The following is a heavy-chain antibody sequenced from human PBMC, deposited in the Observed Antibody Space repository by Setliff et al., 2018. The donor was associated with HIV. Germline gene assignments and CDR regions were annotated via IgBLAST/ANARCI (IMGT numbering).Heavy chain of an antibody. Sequence: GGSLRLSCAASGFTVSSNYMSWVRQAPGKGLQWVSVIYRGGSTYYADSVKGRFTISRDNSKNTLHLQLNSLRPEDSAVYYCARDWTQGGDFDIWGQGTMVT. D-gene: IGHD2-21*01. CDR2: IYRGGST. CDR1: GFTVSSNY. CDR3: ARDWTQGGDFDI. V-gene: IGHV3-66*02. J-gene: IGHJ3*02.